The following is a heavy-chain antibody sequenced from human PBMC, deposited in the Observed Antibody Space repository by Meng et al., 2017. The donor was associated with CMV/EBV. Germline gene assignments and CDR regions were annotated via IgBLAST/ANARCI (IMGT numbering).Heavy chain of an antibody. CDR2: TYYRSKWYN. D-gene: IGHD6-19*01. CDR3: ARDVGAVAGNGFDY. CDR1: GDSVSSNSAA. Sequence: SCAISGDSVSSNSAAWNWIRQSPSRGLEWLGRTYYRSKWYNDYAVSVKSRITINPDTSKNQFSLQLNSVTPEDTAVYYCARDVGAVAGNGFDYWGQGTLVTVSS. V-gene: IGHV6-1*01. J-gene: IGHJ4*02.